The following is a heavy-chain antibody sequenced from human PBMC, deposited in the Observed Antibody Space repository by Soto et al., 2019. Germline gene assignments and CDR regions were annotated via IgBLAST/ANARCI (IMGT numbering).Heavy chain of an antibody. CDR3: ASHSGSYFTSDY. Sequence: LSLTCTVSGGSGSSGSYYWSWIRQPPGKGLEWIGYIYYSGSTNYNPSLKSRVTISVDTSKNQFSLKLSSVTAADTAVYYCASHSGSYFTSDYWGQGTLVTVSS. CDR2: IYYSGST. V-gene: IGHV4-61*01. D-gene: IGHD1-26*01. J-gene: IGHJ4*02. CDR1: GGSGSSGSYY.